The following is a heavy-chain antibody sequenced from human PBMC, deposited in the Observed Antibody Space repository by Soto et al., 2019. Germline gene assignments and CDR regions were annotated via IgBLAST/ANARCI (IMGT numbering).Heavy chain of an antibody. CDR1: GYTFTSYG. CDR2: ISAYNGNT. J-gene: IGHJ6*02. CDR3: ARWSGYSAASYYYYAIDV. V-gene: IGHV1-18*01. Sequence: QVQLVQSGAEVKKPGASVKVSCKASGYTFTSYGISWVRQAPGQGLEWMGWISAYNGNTDYAPKLQGRVTMTTDTSTSTAYMELRSMRSAETAVYYCARWSGYSAASYYYYAIDVWCQGTTVTVSS. D-gene: IGHD2-15*01.